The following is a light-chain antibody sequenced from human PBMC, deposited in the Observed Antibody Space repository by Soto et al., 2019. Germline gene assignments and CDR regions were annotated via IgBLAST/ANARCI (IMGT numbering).Light chain of an antibody. V-gene: IGKV3-11*01. CDR1: QSISVN. Sequence: TPAPATLSLSPWELATPPWWASQSISVNLNWYQQKPGQAPRVLIFDASKRATGIPPRFRGSGSGTDFSLTISSLEPEDFAVYYCHQRSDWPRTFGQGTRLEIK. J-gene: IGKJ5*01. CDR3: HQRSDWPRT. CDR2: DAS.